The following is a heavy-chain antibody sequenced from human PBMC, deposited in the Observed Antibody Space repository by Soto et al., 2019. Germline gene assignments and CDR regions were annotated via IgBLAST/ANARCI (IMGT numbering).Heavy chain of an antibody. CDR2: IRSKAYGGTT. D-gene: IGHD6-13*01. CDR3: TRDGYSSSWYGYYGMDV. CDR1: GFTFGDYA. Sequence: GGSLRLSCTASGFTFGDYAMSWVRQAPGKGLERVGFIRSKAYGGTTEYAASVKGRFTISRDDSKSIAYLQMNSLKTEDTAVYYCTRDGYSSSWYGYYGMDVWGQGTTVIVSS. J-gene: IGHJ6*02. V-gene: IGHV3-49*04.